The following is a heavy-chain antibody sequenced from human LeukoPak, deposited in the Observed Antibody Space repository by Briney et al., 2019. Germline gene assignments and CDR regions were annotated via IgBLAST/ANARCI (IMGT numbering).Heavy chain of an antibody. CDR3: ARDYGGFYYFDY. V-gene: IGHV1-69*04. D-gene: IGHD4-23*01. CDR1: GGTFSSSG. CDR2: IIPILGIA. Sequence: SVKVSCKASGGTFSSSGISWVRQAPGQGLEWMGRIIPILGIANYAQKFQGRVTITADKSTSTAYMELSSLTSEDTAVYYCARDYGGFYYFDYWGQGTLVTVSS. J-gene: IGHJ4*02.